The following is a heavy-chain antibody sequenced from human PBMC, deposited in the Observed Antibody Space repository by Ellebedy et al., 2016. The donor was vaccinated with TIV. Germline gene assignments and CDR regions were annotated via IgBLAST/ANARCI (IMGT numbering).Heavy chain of an antibody. Sequence: ESLKISXAASGFTFSDYYMSWIRQHPGKGLEWIGYIYYSGSTNYNPSLKSRVTISVDTSKNQFSLKLSSVTAADTAVYYCARQLTYYYDSSGPGYREHWGQGTLVTVSS. D-gene: IGHD3-22*01. CDR2: IYYSGST. CDR1: GFTFSDYY. CDR3: ARQLTYYYDSSGPGYREH. V-gene: IGHV4-59*01. J-gene: IGHJ4*02.